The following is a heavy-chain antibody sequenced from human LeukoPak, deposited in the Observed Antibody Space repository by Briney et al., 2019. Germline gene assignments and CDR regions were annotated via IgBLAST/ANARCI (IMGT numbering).Heavy chain of an antibody. CDR2: ISYDGSNK. CDR3: AKDRTGYYYGMDV. CDR1: GFTFSSYG. V-gene: IGHV3-30*18. D-gene: IGHD6-6*01. J-gene: IGHJ6*02. Sequence: PGGSLRLSCAASGFTFSSYGMHWVRQAPGKGLEWVAVISYDGSNKYYADSVKGRFTISRDNSKNTLYLQMNSLGAEDTAVYYCAKDRTGYYYGMDVWGQGTTVTVSS.